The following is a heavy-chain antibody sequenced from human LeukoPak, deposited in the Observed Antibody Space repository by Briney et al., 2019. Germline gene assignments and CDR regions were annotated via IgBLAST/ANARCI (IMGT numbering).Heavy chain of an antibody. J-gene: IGHJ4*02. Sequence: SPLLSSGAAGVFFFNYAMHCGLQPPPEDLVGVSGIIWNSGSIGYADSVKGRFTISRDTAKNSLYLQMNSLRAEDTALYYCAKDRYDNSGYYGLDYWGQGTLVTVSS. D-gene: IGHD3-22*01. V-gene: IGHV3-9*01. CDR3: AKDRYDNSGYYGLDY. CDR2: IIWNSGSI. CDR1: GVFFFNYA.